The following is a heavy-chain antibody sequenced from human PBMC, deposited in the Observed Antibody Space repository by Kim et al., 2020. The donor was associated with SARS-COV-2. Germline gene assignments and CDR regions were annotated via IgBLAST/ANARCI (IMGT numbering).Heavy chain of an antibody. CDR2: IYSGGST. CDR1: GFTVSNNY. D-gene: IGHD3-16*01. Sequence: GGSLRLSCAASGFTVSNNYMNWVRQAPGKGLKWVSVIYSGGSTYYADSVKGRFTISRDNSKNTLYLEMNSLRAEDTAVYYCARGGSMMVSALGMDVWGQGTTVTVSS. CDR3: ARGGSMMVSALGMDV. J-gene: IGHJ6*02. V-gene: IGHV3-53*01.